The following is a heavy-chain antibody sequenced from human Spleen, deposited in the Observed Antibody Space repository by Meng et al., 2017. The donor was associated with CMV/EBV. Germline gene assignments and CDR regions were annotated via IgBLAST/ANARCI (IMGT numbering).Heavy chain of an antibody. CDR1: GFTVSSYG. J-gene: IGHJ1*01. CDR2: IYYDGTNK. D-gene: IGHD1-26*01. Sequence: SGFTVSSYGMHWVRQAPGKGLEWVAVIYYDGTNKYYADFVKGRFTISRDNSKNTLYLQMNSLRAEDTAVYYCAKDRRTGWELGYVHHWGQGTLVTVSS. V-gene: IGHV3-33*03. CDR3: AKDRRTGWELGYVHH.